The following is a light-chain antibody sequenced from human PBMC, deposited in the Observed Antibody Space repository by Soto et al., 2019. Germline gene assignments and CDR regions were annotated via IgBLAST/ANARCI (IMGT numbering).Light chain of an antibody. CDR1: QSIGGF. CDR2: AAS. CDR3: QQSYSTRLS. V-gene: IGKV1-39*01. J-gene: IGKJ4*01. Sequence: DIQMTQYPSSLSVSVGDRVTITCRASQSIGGFLNWYQQKLGKAPKLLIYAASSLQSGVPSRFSGSGSGTDFTLTISSLQPEDFATYYCQQSYSTRLSFGGGTTVDIK.